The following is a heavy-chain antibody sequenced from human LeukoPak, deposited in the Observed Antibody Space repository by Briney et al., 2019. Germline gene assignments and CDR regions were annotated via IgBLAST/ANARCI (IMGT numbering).Heavy chain of an antibody. D-gene: IGHD3-9*01. J-gene: IGHJ4*02. CDR3: ATEPRDILTGYYGDY. CDR1: GFTFSSYS. V-gene: IGHV3-21*01. Sequence: PGGSLRLSCAASGFTFSSYSMNWVRQAPGKGLERVSSISSSSSYIYYADSVKGRFTISRDNAKNSLYLQMNSLRAEDTAVYYCATEPRDILTGYYGDYWGQGTLVTVSS. CDR2: ISSSSSYI.